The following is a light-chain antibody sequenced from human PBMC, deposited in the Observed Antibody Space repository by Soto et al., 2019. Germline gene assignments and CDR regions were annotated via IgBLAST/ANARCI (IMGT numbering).Light chain of an antibody. V-gene: IGLV2-8*01. Sequence: SALTQPPSASGSPGQSVTISCTGTSSDVGAHNFVSWHQQHPGKAPQLMVYEVSKRPSGVPDRFSGSKSGNTASLTVSGLQAEDEADYYCSSYAGSNNYVFGTGTKLTVL. CDR2: EVS. CDR1: SSDVGAHNF. CDR3: SSYAGSNNYV. J-gene: IGLJ1*01.